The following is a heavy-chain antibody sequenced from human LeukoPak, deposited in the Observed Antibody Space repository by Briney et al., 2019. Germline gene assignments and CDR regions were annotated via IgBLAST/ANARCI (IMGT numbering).Heavy chain of an antibody. D-gene: IGHD4-4*01. CDR1: DGSINNYY. V-gene: IGHV4-4*07. CDR3: AREYGNYRNLDS. J-gene: IGHJ4*02. CDR2: IYTSGST. Sequence: SETLSLTCTVSDGSINNYYWTCIRQPAGKGLEWIGRIYTSGSTNYHPSLKSRLTMSVDTSKSQFSLKLTSVTAADTAVYYCAREYGNYRNLDSWGQGTQVTVSS.